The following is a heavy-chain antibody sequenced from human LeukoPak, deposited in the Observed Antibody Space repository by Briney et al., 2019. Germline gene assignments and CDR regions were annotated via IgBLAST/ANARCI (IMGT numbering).Heavy chain of an antibody. J-gene: IGHJ2*01. CDR2: ISWNSGSI. CDR3: AKNYYYGSGSYWYFDL. V-gene: IGHV3-9*01. Sequence: GGSLRLSCAASGFTFDDYAMHWVRQAPGKGLEWVSGISWNSGSIGYADSVKGRFTISRDNAKNSLYLQMNSLRAEDTALYYCAKNYYYGSGSYWYFDLWGRGTLVTVSS. CDR1: GFTFDDYA. D-gene: IGHD3-10*01.